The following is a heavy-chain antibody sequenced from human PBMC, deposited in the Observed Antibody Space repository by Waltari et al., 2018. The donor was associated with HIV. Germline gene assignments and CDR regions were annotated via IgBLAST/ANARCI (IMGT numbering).Heavy chain of an antibody. CDR1: GGSISSSSYY. V-gene: IGHV4-39*01. J-gene: IGHJ4*02. CDR3: ARFSGSSGDY. D-gene: IGHD1-26*01. CDR2: IYYGGIS. Sequence: QLQLQESGPGLVKPSETLSLTCTVSGGSISSSSYYWGWIRQPPGKGLEWIGSIYYGGISYYNSSLKSRVTISVDTSKNQFSLKLSSVTAADTAVYYCARFSGSSGDYWGQGTLVTVSS.